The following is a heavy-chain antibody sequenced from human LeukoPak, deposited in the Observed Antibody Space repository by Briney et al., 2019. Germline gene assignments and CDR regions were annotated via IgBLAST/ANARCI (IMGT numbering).Heavy chain of an antibody. Sequence: PSETLSLTCAVYGGSFSGYYWSWLRQPPGKGLEWIGEINHSGSTNYNPSLKSRVPISVDTSKNQFSLKLSSVTAADTAVYYCAREDPTQLVSLWGQGTLVTVSS. D-gene: IGHD6-13*01. CDR2: INHSGST. CDR1: GGSFSGYY. J-gene: IGHJ4*02. CDR3: AREDPTQLVSL. V-gene: IGHV4-34*01.